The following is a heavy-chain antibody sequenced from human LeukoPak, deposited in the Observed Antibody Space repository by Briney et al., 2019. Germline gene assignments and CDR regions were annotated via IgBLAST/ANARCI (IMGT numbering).Heavy chain of an antibody. J-gene: IGHJ6*02. Sequence: PGGSLRLSCAASGFTVSDNYMSWVRQAPGKGLEWVAVISYDGSNKYYADSVKGRFTISRDNSKNTLYLQMNSLRAEDTAVYYCAKDRIAVAGTGYYGMDVWGQGTTVTVSS. CDR3: AKDRIAVAGTGYYGMDV. CDR2: ISYDGSNK. CDR1: GFTVSDNY. D-gene: IGHD6-19*01. V-gene: IGHV3-30*18.